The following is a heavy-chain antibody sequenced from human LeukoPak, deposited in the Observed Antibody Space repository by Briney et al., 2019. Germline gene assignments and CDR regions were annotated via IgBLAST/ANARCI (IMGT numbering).Heavy chain of an antibody. CDR3: ARSKRGYSYGYRVLYFDY. V-gene: IGHV1-69*13. J-gene: IGHJ4*02. CDR1: GGTFSSYA. Sequence: SVKVSCKASGGTFSSYAISWVRQAPGQGLEWMGGIIPIFGTANYAQTFQGRVTITADESTSTAYMELSSLRSEDTAVYYCARSKRGYSYGYRVLYFDYWGQGTLVTVSS. D-gene: IGHD5-18*01. CDR2: IIPIFGTA.